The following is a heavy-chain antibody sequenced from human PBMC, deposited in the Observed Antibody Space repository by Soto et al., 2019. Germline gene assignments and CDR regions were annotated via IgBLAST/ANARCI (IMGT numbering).Heavy chain of an antibody. D-gene: IGHD6-13*01. J-gene: IGHJ5*02. CDR2: ISGNGGST. Sequence: GGSLRLSCAASGFTFSSYAMSWVRQAQGKGLEWVSAISGNGGSTYSADSVKGRFTISRDNSKNTLYLQMNSLRAEDTAVYYCAKGSSSWTSNNWFDPWGQGTLVTVS. V-gene: IGHV3-23*01. CDR3: AKGSSSWTSNNWFDP. CDR1: GFTFSSYA.